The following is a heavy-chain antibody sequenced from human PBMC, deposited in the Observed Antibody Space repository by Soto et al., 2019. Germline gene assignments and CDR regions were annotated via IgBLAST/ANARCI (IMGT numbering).Heavy chain of an antibody. CDR1: GFSLSSTRVA. CDR3: AHSVVAGLGYYFDY. V-gene: IGHV2-5*02. CDR2: IYWDDDK. J-gene: IGHJ4*02. D-gene: IGHD6-19*01. Sequence: QITLKESGPTLVKPTQTLTLTCTFSGFSLSSTRVAVGWIRQPQGKALEWLALIYWDDDKRYSPFLKSRLTITKDTSKTQVVLTMTNMDPVDTATYYCAHSVVAGLGYYFDYWGQGTLVTVSS.